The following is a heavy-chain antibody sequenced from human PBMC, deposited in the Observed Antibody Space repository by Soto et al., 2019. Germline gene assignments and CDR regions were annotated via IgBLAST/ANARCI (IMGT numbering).Heavy chain of an antibody. CDR1: GCSISSYY. Sequence: SETRSLTCTVSGCSISSYYWSWIRQPPGKELEWIGYIYYSGSTNYNPSLKSRVTISLDTSNSQFSLKLSSVTSAYLVIYFCAGLGMVAAHREFDPWGQGTLVTVSS. V-gene: IGHV4-59*12. CDR3: AGLGMVAAHREFDP. D-gene: IGHD2-15*01. J-gene: IGHJ5*02. CDR2: IYYSGST.